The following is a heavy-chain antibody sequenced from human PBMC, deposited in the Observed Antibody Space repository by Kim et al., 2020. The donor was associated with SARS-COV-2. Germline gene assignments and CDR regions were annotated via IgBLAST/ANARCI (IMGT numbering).Heavy chain of an antibody. Sequence: GGSLRLSCAASGFTFSSYAMSWVRQAPGKGLEWVSAISGSGGSTYYADSVKGRFTISRDNSKNTLYLQMNSLRAEDTAVYYCAKEIRDYDILTGYPRRGNWFDPWGQGTLVTVSS. J-gene: IGHJ5*02. V-gene: IGHV3-23*01. CDR3: AKEIRDYDILTGYPRRGNWFDP. D-gene: IGHD3-9*01. CDR1: GFTFSSYA. CDR2: ISGSGGST.